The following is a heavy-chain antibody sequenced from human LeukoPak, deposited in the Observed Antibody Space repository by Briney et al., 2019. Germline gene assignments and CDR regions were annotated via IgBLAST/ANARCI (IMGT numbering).Heavy chain of an antibody. D-gene: IGHD3-3*01. CDR2: IYYSGST. J-gene: IGHJ5*02. Sequence: SETLSLTCTVSGGSISSYYWSWIRQPPGKGLDWIGYIYYSGSTNYNPSLKSRVTISVDTSKNQFSLKLSSVTAADTAVYYCARLNVSRFLEWSFDPWGQGTLVTVSS. V-gene: IGHV4-59*08. CDR3: ARLNVSRFLEWSFDP. CDR1: GGSISSYY.